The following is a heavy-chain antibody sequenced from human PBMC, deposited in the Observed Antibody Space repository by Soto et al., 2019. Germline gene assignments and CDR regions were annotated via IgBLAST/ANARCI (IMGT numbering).Heavy chain of an antibody. J-gene: IGHJ4*02. Sequence: QVQLEQWGAGLLKPSETLSLTCAVYGGSFIGYYWSWIRQPPGKGLEWLGEINHSAITDYNPSLKSRVTISIDTSKNQFSLKLDSVTAADTAVYYCAIGPRMWLPGGGYWGQGTLVTVSS. CDR2: INHSAIT. V-gene: IGHV4-34*01. D-gene: IGHD6-19*01. CDR1: GGSFIGYY. CDR3: AIGPRMWLPGGGY.